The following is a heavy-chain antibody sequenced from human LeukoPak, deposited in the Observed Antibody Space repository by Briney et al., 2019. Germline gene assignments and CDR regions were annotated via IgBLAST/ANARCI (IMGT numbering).Heavy chain of an antibody. CDR2: IRSKAYGGTT. J-gene: IGHJ4*02. Sequence: GGSLRLSCTASGFTFGDYAMSWFRQAPGKGLEWVGFIRSKAYGGTTEYAASVKGRFTISRVDSKSIAYLQMNSLKTEDTAVYYCARAGRGYEDGYYFDYWGQGTLVTVSS. D-gene: IGHD5-12*01. CDR1: GFTFGDYA. CDR3: ARAGRGYEDGYYFDY. V-gene: IGHV3-49*03.